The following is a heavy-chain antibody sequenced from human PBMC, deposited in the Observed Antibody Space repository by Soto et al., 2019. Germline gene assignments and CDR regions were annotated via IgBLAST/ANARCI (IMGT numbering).Heavy chain of an antibody. CDR3: ARAEWELPYWYFDL. V-gene: IGHV4-31*03. CDR2: IYYSGST. Sequence: QVQLQESGPGLVKPSQTLSLTCTVSGGSISSGGYYWSWIRQHPGKGLEWIGYIYYSGSTYYNPSLKSRVTISVDPSKNQFSLKLSSVTAADTAVYYCARAEWELPYWYFDLWGRGTLVTVSS. CDR1: GGSISSGGYY. D-gene: IGHD1-26*01. J-gene: IGHJ2*01.